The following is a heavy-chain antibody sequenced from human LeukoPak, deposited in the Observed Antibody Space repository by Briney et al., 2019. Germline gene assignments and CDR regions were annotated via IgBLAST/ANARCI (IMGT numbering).Heavy chain of an antibody. CDR1: GGTFSSYT. D-gene: IGHD2-21*01. Sequence: SVKVSCKASGGTFSSYTISWVRQAPGQGLEWMGGITPIFGTANYAQKFQGRVTITADESTNTAYMELSSLRSEDTAVYYCARDSSEFRSLIPHWGQGTLVTVSS. CDR2: ITPIFGTA. J-gene: IGHJ1*01. V-gene: IGHV1-69*01. CDR3: ARDSSEFRSLIPH.